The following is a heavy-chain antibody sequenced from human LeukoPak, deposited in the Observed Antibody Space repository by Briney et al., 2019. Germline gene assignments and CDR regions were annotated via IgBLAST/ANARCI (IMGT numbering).Heavy chain of an antibody. Sequence: SETLSLTCTVSGGSTNSHFWSWIRQPPGKGLEWIGNIYNRGTTNYNTFLNSRVTMSVDTSKNQLSLQLTSVTAADTALYYCTTATRWLAFDSWGRGTLVTVSS. CDR3: TTATRWLAFDS. J-gene: IGHJ4*02. CDR1: GGSTNSHF. V-gene: IGHV4-59*11. CDR2: IYNRGTT. D-gene: IGHD6-19*01.